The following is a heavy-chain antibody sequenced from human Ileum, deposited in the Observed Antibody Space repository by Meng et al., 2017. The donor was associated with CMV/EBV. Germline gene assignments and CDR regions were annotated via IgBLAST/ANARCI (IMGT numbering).Heavy chain of an antibody. CDR3: ATTSASTSPGANWFDP. D-gene: IGHD2-2*01. V-gene: IGHV1-69*05. J-gene: IGHJ5*02. Sequence: GGTVSRYTIGWVPPAPGQGLEWMGGIHPIFATPNYAQNFQGRVTITTDESTSTAYMELSSLRSEDTAIYYCATTSASTSPGANWFDPWGQGTLVTVSS. CDR2: IHPIFATP. CDR1: GGTVSRYT.